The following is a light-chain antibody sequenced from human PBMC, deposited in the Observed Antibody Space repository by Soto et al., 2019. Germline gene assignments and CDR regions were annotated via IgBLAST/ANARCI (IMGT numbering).Light chain of an antibody. Sequence: EIVLTQSPGTLSLSPGERATLSCRASQSVSSSYLAWYQQKPGQAPRLLIYGASSRATGISDRFSGSGSGTNFPLTISRLEPEDFAVYYCHQYGSSSWTFGQGTKVDIK. J-gene: IGKJ1*01. CDR1: QSVSSSY. V-gene: IGKV3-20*01. CDR2: GAS. CDR3: HQYGSSSWT.